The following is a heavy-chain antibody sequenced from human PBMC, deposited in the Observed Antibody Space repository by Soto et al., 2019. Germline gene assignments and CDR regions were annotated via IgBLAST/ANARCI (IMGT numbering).Heavy chain of an antibody. CDR2: IQQAGSEK. D-gene: IGHD3-10*02. V-gene: IGHV3-7*01. Sequence: EVQVVESGGGLVQPGGSLRLSCVASGFTFSSYWMSWVRQAPGKGLEWVANIQQAGSEKYDVDSMKGRFTISRDNAKNSLYLQMNSLRAEDTAIYYSARVRPFCSGRHYKTPHYYGMAVWGQGTTVIVSS. CDR1: GFTFSSYW. J-gene: IGHJ6*02. CDR3: ARVRPFCSGRHYKTPHYYGMAV.